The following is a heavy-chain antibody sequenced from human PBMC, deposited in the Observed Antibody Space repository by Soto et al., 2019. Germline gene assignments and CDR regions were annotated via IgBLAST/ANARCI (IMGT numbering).Heavy chain of an antibody. V-gene: IGHV3-13*05. Sequence: GGSLRLSCAASGFTFSSYDMHWVRQATGKGLEWVSAIGTAGDPYYPGSVKGRFTISRENAKNSLYLQMNSLRAGDTVVVFCASGGLGMGGAFDIWGQGTMVTVSS. CDR3: ASGGLGMGGAFDI. CDR2: IGTAGDP. J-gene: IGHJ3*02. CDR1: GFTFSSYD. D-gene: IGHD7-27*01.